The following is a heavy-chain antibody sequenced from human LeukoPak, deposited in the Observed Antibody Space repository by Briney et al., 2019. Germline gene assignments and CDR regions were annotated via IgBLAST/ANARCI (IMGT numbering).Heavy chain of an antibody. CDR3: AKAHEYSSSSGFDAFDI. D-gene: IGHD6-6*01. Sequence: GGSLRLSCAASGFTFDDYAMHWVRQAPGKGLEWVSGISWNSGSIGYADSVKGRFTISRDNAKNSLYLQMNSLRAEDMALYYCAKAHEYSSSSGFDAFDIWGQGTMVTVSS. CDR1: GFTFDDYA. V-gene: IGHV3-9*03. J-gene: IGHJ3*02. CDR2: ISWNSGSI.